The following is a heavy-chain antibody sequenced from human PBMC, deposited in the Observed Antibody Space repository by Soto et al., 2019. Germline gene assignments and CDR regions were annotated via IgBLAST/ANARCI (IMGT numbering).Heavy chain of an antibody. D-gene: IGHD3-3*01. CDR1: GFTFSSNS. J-gene: IGHJ5*02. Sequence: EVQVVESGGGLVQPGGSLRLSCAASGFTFSSNSMNWVRQAPGKGLEWISSISSSSSTIYADSVKGRFTISRDNAKNSLYLQMNSLRDEDTAVYYCARVIWSGHLTSDLWGQGTLVTVSS. CDR3: ARVIWSGHLTSDL. V-gene: IGHV3-48*02. CDR2: ISSSSSTI.